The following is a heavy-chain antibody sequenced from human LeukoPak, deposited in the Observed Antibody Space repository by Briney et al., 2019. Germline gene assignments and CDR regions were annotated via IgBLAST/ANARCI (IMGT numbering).Heavy chain of an antibody. CDR2: IYYSGIT. Sequence: SETLSLTCTVSGGSISSSYYYWAWIRQPPGKGLEWIGSIYYSGITYYNPSLKSRVTISVDTSKSQFSLKLSSVTAADTAVYYCARHEDVNMIQTYFDYWGQGALVTVSS. J-gene: IGHJ4*02. D-gene: IGHD3-22*01. V-gene: IGHV4-39*01. CDR1: GGSISSSYYY. CDR3: ARHEDVNMIQTYFDY.